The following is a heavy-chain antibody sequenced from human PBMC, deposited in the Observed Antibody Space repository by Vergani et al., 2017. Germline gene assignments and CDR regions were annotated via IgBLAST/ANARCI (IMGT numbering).Heavy chain of an antibody. V-gene: IGHV3-30*02. CDR2: IRFDGSNQ. Sequence: QVQLVESGGGVVQRGGSLRLSCATSGFTLSNYDMQWIRQGPGKGLEFVAFIRFDGSNQYYADSVKGRLTLSRDFSKNTLYLQMNSLRTDDTATYYCAKHFRGWGIDYWGQGTQVIVSS. CDR1: GFTLSNYD. D-gene: IGHD3-16*01. CDR3: AKHFRGWGIDY. J-gene: IGHJ4*02.